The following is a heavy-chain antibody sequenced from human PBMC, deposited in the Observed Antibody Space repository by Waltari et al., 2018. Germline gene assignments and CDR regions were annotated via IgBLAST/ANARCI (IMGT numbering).Heavy chain of an antibody. V-gene: IGHV3-48*03. J-gene: IGHJ6*03. CDR3: ARPSTEYYYYYYYMDV. CDR1: GFTFSNYE. CDR2: IDNGGTTV. Sequence: EVQVVESGGGLVQPGGSLRLSCAAPGFTFSNYEINWVRQAPGKGLEWVSSIDNGGTTVYYADSVKGRFTISRDNAKNSLYLEMNSLRAEDTAVYYCARPSTEYYYYYYYMDVWGKGTTVTVS.